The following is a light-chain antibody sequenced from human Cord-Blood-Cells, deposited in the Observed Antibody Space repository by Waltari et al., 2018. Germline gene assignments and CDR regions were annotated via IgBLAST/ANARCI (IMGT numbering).Light chain of an antibody. CDR1: SSDVGGYNY. J-gene: IGLJ3*02. V-gene: IGLV2-14*03. CDR2: DVS. CDR3: SSYTSSSTLV. Sequence: QSALTQPASVSGSPGQSITISCTGTSSDVGGYNYVSWYQQHPGKAPKLMIYDVSNRPSGVSNRVSGSKSGNMASLTISGLQAEDEADYYCSSYTSSSTLVFGGGTKLTVL.